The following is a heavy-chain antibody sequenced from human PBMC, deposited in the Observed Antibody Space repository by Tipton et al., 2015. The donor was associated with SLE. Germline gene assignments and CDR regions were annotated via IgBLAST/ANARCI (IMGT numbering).Heavy chain of an antibody. CDR3: ARDVGSRRPAPFDY. V-gene: IGHV1-2*02. J-gene: IGHJ4*02. CDR1: GYTFTGYN. CDR2: INPNSGGT. D-gene: IGHD2-15*01. Sequence: QVQLVQSGAEVKKPGSSVKVSCKASGYTFTGYNMHWVRQAPGQGLEWMGWINPNSGGTNYAQKFQGRVTMTRDTSISTAYMEVSRLRSDDTAVYYCARDVGSRRPAPFDYWGQGTLVTVSS.